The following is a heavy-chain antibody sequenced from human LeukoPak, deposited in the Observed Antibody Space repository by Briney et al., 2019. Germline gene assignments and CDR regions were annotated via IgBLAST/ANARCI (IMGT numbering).Heavy chain of an antibody. D-gene: IGHD5-12*01. CDR3: AREGPTATTPIFDY. Sequence: SETLSPTCTVSGGSISSYYWSWIRQPAGKGLEWIGRIYTSGSTNYNPSLKSRVTMSVDTSKNQFSLKLSSVTAADTAVYYCAREGPTATTPIFDYWGQGTLVTVSS. V-gene: IGHV4-4*07. CDR2: IYTSGST. CDR1: GGSISSYY. J-gene: IGHJ4*02.